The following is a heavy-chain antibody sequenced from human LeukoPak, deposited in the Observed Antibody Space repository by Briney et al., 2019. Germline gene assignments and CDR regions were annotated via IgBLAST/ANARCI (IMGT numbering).Heavy chain of an antibody. CDR3: ARVGGVTPFFYFDF. D-gene: IGHD1-26*01. V-gene: IGHV3-30*04. Sequence: GRSLRLSCAASGFTFSSSAMHWVRQAPGKGLEWVAFISYDGSTKYYADSVKGRFTISRDNSKSTLYLQMNSLRVEDTAVYYCARVGGVTPFFYFDFWGQGTLVTVSS. J-gene: IGHJ4*02. CDR1: GFTFSSSA. CDR2: ISYDGSTK.